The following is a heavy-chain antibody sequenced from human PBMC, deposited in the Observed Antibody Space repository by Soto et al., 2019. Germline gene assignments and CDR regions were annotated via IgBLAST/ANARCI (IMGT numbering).Heavy chain of an antibody. J-gene: IGHJ3*02. CDR2: IIPIFGTA. Sequence: SVKVSCKASGGTFSSYAISWVRQAPGQGLEWMGGIIPIFGTANYAQKFQGRVTITADESTSTAYMELSSLRSEDTAVYYCARYMPRDDAFDIWGQGTMVTVSS. D-gene: IGHD2-2*01. CDR3: ARYMPRDDAFDI. CDR1: GGTFSSYA. V-gene: IGHV1-69*13.